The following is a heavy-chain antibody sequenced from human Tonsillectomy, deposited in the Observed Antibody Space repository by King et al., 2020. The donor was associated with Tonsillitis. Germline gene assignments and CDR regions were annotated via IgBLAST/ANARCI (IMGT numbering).Heavy chain of an antibody. J-gene: IGHJ4*02. V-gene: IGHV1-69*01. CDR1: GGTFNSYV. Sequence: QLVQSGAEVKKPGSSVKVSCKPSGGTFNSYVINWVRQAPGQGLEWMGGIIPLSGTANYAQKFQGRVTITADESTTSAYMELSSLRSEDTAVYYCASRVDVVTGSFFDYWGQGTLVTVSS. CDR3: ASRVDVVTGSFFDY. CDR2: IIPLSGTA. D-gene: IGHD5-12*01.